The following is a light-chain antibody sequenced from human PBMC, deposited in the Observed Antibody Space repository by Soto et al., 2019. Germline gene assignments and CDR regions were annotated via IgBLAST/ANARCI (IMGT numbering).Light chain of an antibody. CDR2: SND. V-gene: IGLV1-44*01. CDR3: AVWGNNLNGPGV. Sequence: QSVLTQPPSASGPPGQRVTISCSGSGSTIGSNTVDWYQQLPGTAPKLLIYSNDQRPLGVPDPFSVSRSGTSASRDIRGLQPDDEGRYYCAVWGNNLNGPGVFGGGTQLTVL. CDR1: GSTIGSNT. J-gene: IGLJ3*02.